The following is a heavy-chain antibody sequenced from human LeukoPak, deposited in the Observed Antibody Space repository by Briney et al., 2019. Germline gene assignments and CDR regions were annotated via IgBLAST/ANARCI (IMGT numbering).Heavy chain of an antibody. Sequence: GGSLRLSCSAAGFISSNYAMSWVRQAPGKGLEWVSTISGSGASTYYVDSVKGRFTISRDNSKNTLFLQMNSLRAEDTAVYYCAKDDSSMIRGFYFWGQGILVTVSS. CDR2: ISGSGAST. V-gene: IGHV3-23*01. CDR1: GFISSNYA. D-gene: IGHD3-10*01. CDR3: AKDDSSMIRGFYF. J-gene: IGHJ4*02.